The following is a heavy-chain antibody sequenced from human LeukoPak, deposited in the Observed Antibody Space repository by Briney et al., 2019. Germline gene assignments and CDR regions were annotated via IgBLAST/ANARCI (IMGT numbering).Heavy chain of an antibody. CDR3: ARDHCGGDCYPVNAFDI. Sequence: GGSLRLSCAASGFTFSDYCMSWIRQAPGKGLEWVSYISSSGSTIYYADSVKGRFTISRDNAKNSLYLQMNSLRAEDTAVYYCARDHCGGDCYPVNAFDIWGQGTMVTVSS. V-gene: IGHV3-11*01. J-gene: IGHJ3*02. CDR2: ISSSGSTI. D-gene: IGHD2-21*02. CDR1: GFTFSDYC.